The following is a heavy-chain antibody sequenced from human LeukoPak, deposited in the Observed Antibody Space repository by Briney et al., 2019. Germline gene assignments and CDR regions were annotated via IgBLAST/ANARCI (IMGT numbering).Heavy chain of an antibody. Sequence: PGGSLRLSCAASGFTFTNYGMHWVRQAPGKGLEWVAVISYDGSNKYYADSVKGRFTISRDNSKNTLYLQMNSLRAEDTAVYYCAKGCYYDSSGYCYWGQGTLVTVSS. J-gene: IGHJ4*02. CDR2: ISYDGSNK. D-gene: IGHD3-22*01. V-gene: IGHV3-30*18. CDR1: GFTFTNYG. CDR3: AKGCYYDSSGYCY.